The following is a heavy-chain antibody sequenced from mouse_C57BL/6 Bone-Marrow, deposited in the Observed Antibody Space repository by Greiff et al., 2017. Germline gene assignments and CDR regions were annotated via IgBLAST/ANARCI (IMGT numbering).Heavy chain of an antibody. CDR1: GYTFTSYW. D-gene: IGHD2-4*01. V-gene: IGHV1-55*01. J-gene: IGHJ2*01. Sequence: LQQPGAELVKPGASVKMSCKASGYTFTSYWITWVKQRPGQGLEWIGDIYPGSGSTNYNEKFKSKATLTVDTSSSTAYMQLSSLTSEDSAVYYCAGRKVYYDYYFDYWGQGTTLTVSS. CDR2: IYPGSGST. CDR3: AGRKVYYDYYFDY.